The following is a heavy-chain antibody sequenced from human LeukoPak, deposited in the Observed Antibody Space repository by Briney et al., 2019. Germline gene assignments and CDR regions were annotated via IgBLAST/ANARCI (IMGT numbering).Heavy chain of an antibody. CDR1: GGSISSGDYY. Sequence: SETLSLTCTVSGGSISSGDYYWSWIRQPPGKGLEWIGYIYYSGSTYYNPSLKSRVTISVDTSKNQFSLKLSSVTAADTAVYYGPRYQLLYVACSDPWGQGTLVTVSS. J-gene: IGHJ5*02. CDR2: IYYSGST. V-gene: IGHV4-30-4*08. D-gene: IGHD2-2*02. CDR3: PRYQLLYVACSDP.